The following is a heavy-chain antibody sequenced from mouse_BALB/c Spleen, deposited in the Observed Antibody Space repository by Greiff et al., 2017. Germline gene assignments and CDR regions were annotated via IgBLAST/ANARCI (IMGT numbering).Heavy chain of an antibody. CDR1: GFDFSRYW. D-gene: IGHD1-2*01. Sequence: TASGFDFSRYWMSWVRQAPGKGLEWIGEINPDSSTINYTPSLKDKFIISRDNAKNTLYLQMSKVRSEDTALYYCARRSLLRLRYFDYWGQGTTLTVSS. V-gene: IGHV4-1*02. J-gene: IGHJ2*01. CDR3: ARRSLLRLRYFDY. CDR2: INPDSSTI.